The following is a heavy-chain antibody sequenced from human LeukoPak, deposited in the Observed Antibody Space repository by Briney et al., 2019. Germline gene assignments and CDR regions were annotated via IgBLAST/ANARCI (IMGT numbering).Heavy chain of an antibody. Sequence: GASVKVSCKASGYTFTSYDINWVRQATGQGLEWMGWMNPNSGNTGYAQKFQGRVTITRNTSISAAYTELSSLRSEDTAVYYCARVVGDYNGLFDYWGQGTLVTVSS. CDR2: MNPNSGNT. CDR1: GYTFTSYD. V-gene: IGHV1-8*03. J-gene: IGHJ4*02. D-gene: IGHD3-16*01. CDR3: ARVVGDYNGLFDY.